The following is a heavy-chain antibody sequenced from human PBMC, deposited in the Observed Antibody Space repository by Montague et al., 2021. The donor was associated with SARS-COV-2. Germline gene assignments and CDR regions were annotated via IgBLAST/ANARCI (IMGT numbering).Heavy chain of an antibody. V-gene: IGHV4-38-2*02. CDR3: ARISRNSGFVGVFDI. D-gene: IGHD3-22*01. CDR1: GYSISTGYY. Sequence: SETLSLTCTVSGYSISTGYYWGWIRQPSGKGLEWIGTIYHSGSTYFNPSLKSRVTISVDTSKNQFSLRLSSVTAADTAVYYCARISRNSGFVGVFDIWGQGTLVTVSS. J-gene: IGHJ3*02. CDR2: IYHSGST.